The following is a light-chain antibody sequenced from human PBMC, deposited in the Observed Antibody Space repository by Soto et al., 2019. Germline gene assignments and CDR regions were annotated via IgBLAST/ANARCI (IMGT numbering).Light chain of an antibody. J-gene: IGKJ5*01. V-gene: IGKV1D-12*01. CDR3: QQADSFPIT. Sequence: DIQMTQSPSSVSASVVDTVVITCRASQGMKSRFAWYQQRPGNAPKLLISDANTLQTGVPPRFSGSGSGTDFFLTVNSLQPEDCATYYCQQADSFPITFGQGTRLEIK. CDR2: DAN. CDR1: QGMKSR.